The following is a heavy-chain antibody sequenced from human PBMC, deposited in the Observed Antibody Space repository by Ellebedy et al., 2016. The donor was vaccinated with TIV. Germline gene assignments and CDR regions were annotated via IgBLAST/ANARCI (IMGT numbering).Heavy chain of an antibody. CDR2: MNPNSGNT. D-gene: IGHD3-10*01. Sequence: AASVKVSCKASGYTFTSYDINWVRQATGQGLEWMGWMNPNSGNTGYAQKCQGRVTMTRNTSISPAYMELSSLRSEQTAVYYCARGFDGSGSYYYYGMDVWGQGTRVTVSS. CDR1: GYTFTSYD. J-gene: IGHJ6*02. CDR3: ARGFDGSGSYYYYGMDV. V-gene: IGHV1-8*02.